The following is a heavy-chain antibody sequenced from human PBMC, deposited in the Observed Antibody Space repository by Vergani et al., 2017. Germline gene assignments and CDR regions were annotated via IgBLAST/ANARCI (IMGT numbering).Heavy chain of an antibody. J-gene: IGHJ4*02. V-gene: IGHV3-33*06. CDR1: GFTFSSYG. CDR3: AKWGSGSYKYYFDY. Sequence: QVQLVESGGGVVQPGRSLRLSCAASGFTFSSYGMHWVRQAPGKGLEWVAVIWYDGSNKYYADSVKGRFTISRDNSKNTLYLQMNSLRAEDTAVYYCAKWGSGSYKYYFDYWGQGTLVTVSS. D-gene: IGHD1-26*01. CDR2: IWYDGSNK.